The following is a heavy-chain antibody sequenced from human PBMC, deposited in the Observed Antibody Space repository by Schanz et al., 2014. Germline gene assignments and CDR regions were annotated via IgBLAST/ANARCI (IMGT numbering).Heavy chain of an antibody. CDR3: AKDYQDCSSTSCYLWENYYMDV. CDR2: IGYDGSEK. D-gene: IGHD2-2*01. V-gene: IGHV3-33*06. J-gene: IGHJ6*03. Sequence: QVQLVESGGGVVQPGRSLRLSCATSGLNFDYYGMNWVRQAPGKGLEWVANIGYDGSEKYYVDSVKGRFTISRDNSKDTLYLQMSGLTPEDTAVYYCAKDYQDCSSTSCYLWENYYMDVWGKGTTVTVSS. CDR1: GLNFDYYG.